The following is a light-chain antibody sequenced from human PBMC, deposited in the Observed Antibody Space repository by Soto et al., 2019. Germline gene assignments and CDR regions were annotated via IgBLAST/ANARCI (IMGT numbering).Light chain of an antibody. V-gene: IGKV3D-15*01. CDR2: GAS. Sequence: EIVLTQSPGTLSLSLGERATRCCRSSQTIGSTSLAWYQQKPGQAPRLLIYGASTRATGIPDRFSGSGSGTEFTLTISSLQSEDFAVYYCQQYNNWPRTFGQGTKVDIK. CDR3: QQYNNWPRT. J-gene: IGKJ1*01. CDR1: QTIGST.